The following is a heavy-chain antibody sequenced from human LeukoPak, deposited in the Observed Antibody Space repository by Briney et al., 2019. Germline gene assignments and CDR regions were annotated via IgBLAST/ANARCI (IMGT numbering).Heavy chain of an antibody. CDR2: IKQDGSEK. Sequence: GGSLRLSCAASGFTFSSYWMSWVRQAPGKGLEWVANIKQDGSEKYYVDSVKGRFTISRDNAKNSLYLQMNSLRAEDTAVYYCARDGIAPSRAFDYWGQGALVTVSS. D-gene: IGHD6-13*01. V-gene: IGHV3-7*01. CDR1: GFTFSSYW. CDR3: ARDGIAPSRAFDY. J-gene: IGHJ4*02.